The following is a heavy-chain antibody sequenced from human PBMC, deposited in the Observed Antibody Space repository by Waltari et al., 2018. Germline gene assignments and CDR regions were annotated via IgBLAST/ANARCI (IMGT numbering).Heavy chain of an antibody. V-gene: IGHV3-23*01. J-gene: IGHJ4*02. CDR3: AKFPAGRYVDY. D-gene: IGHD3-10*01. Sequence: EVQLLESGGGLVQPGGSLRLSCAASGFPFSSYAMSLVRQAPGKGVEWVSVISGSGGSTYYADSVKGRFTISRDNSKNTLYLQMNSLRAEDTAVYYCAKFPAGRYVDYWGQGTLVTVSS. CDR1: GFPFSSYA. CDR2: ISGSGGST.